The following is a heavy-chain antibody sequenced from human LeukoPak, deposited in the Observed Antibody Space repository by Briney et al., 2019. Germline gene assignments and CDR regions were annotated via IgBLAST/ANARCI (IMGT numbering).Heavy chain of an antibody. D-gene: IGHD2-15*01. V-gene: IGHV4-59*08. CDR2: IYYSGST. CDR3: AIVVDHYMDV. Sequence: SETLSIICTVSGDSISSYYWNWIRQPPGKGLEWIGFIYYSGSTNYNPSLKSRVTISVDTPKNQFSLKLSSVTVADTAVYYCAIVVDHYMDVWGKGTTVTVSS. J-gene: IGHJ6*03. CDR1: GDSISSYY.